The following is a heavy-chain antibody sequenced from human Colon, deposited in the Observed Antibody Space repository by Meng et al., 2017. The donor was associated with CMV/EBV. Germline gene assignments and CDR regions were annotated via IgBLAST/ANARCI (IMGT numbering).Heavy chain of an antibody. J-gene: IGHJ4*02. Sequence: GESLKISCAATGFTFSIYAMCWVRQASGKGLEWVSSITGTGNNIYYADSVRGRFIISRDNSKNTLYLQMNSLRAEDTAVHYCAKYQPSFDYWGQGTLVTVSS. V-gene: IGHV3-23*01. CDR3: AKYQPSFDY. CDR2: ITGTGNNI. CDR1: GFTFSIYA.